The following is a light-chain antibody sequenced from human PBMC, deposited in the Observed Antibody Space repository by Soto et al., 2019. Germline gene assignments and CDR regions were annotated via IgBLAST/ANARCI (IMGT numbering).Light chain of an antibody. CDR2: GAS. CDR1: QSVSSN. CDR3: QQYNNLPLA. Sequence: EIVMTQSPATLSVSPGERATLSCRASQSVSSNLAWYQQKPGQAPRLLIYGASTRATGIPARFSGSGSGTDFTLTISSLQSEDFAFYYCQQYNNLPLAFGQGTKVEIK. J-gene: IGKJ1*01. V-gene: IGKV3-15*01.